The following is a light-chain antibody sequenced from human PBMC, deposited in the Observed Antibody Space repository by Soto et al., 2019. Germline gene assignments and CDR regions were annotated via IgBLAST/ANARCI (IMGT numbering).Light chain of an antibody. CDR3: QQYGSSPRT. Sequence: EIVLTQSPATLSLSPGEIATLSCRATQSVSSNLAWYRQKPGQAPRLLIYGASSRATGIPDRFSGSGSGTDFTLTISRLEPEDFAVYYCQQYGSSPRTFGQGTRLEIK. V-gene: IGKV3-20*01. CDR2: GAS. CDR1: QSVSSN. J-gene: IGKJ5*01.